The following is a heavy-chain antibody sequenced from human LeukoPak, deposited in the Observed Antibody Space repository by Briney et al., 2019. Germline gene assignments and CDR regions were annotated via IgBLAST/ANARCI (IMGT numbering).Heavy chain of an antibody. Sequence: SETLSLTCSVSNGPITSGDSFWTWIRQSPGKGLEWIGYIYYNGNTKYNPSLRNRHTLSIDTSRKEFSLKLSSVTAADTAVYYWARTRLSGYNNRDFYTGILVWGQGTTVTVSS. CDR3: ARTRLSGYNNRDFYTGILV. CDR2: IYYNGNT. CDR1: NGPITSGDSF. D-gene: IGHD3-9*01. J-gene: IGHJ6*02. V-gene: IGHV4-30-4*02.